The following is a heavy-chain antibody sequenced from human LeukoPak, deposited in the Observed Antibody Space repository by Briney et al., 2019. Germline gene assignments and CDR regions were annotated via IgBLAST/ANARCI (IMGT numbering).Heavy chain of an antibody. CDR1: GFTFDDYG. Sequence: GGSLRLSCAASGFTFDDYGMSWVRQAPGKGLEWVSVINWDGGSTGYADSVKGRFTISRDNAKNSLYLQMYSLRAEDTALYYCARATIFGVVGYYYYMDVWGKGTTVTVSS. CDR2: INWDGGST. V-gene: IGHV3-20*04. D-gene: IGHD3-3*01. J-gene: IGHJ6*03. CDR3: ARATIFGVVGYYYYMDV.